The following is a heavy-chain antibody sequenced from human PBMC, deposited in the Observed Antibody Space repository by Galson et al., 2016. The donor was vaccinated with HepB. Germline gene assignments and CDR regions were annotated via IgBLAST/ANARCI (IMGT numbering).Heavy chain of an antibody. V-gene: IGHV3-53*01. CDR2: VYTGGNT. CDR1: GFTFSRHW. CDR3: AIFRVAPPAFS. D-gene: IGHD1-14*01. Sequence: SLRLSCAASGFTFSRHWMSWVRQAPGKGLEWVSFVYTGGNTYYADSVKGRFTFSRDNSKNTLYLQMNSLRAEDTAVYYCAIFRVAPPAFSWGQGTQVIVSS. J-gene: IGHJ5*02.